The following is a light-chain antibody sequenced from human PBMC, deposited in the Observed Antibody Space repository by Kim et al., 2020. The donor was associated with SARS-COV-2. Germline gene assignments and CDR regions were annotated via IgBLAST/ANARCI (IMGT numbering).Light chain of an antibody. CDR2: GQN. Sequence: ALGPTVRNKCQGDSLRNYYASWYQQKPGQAPVFVIYGQNNRPSGIPDRFSVSNSGNTASLTITGAQAEDEADYYCNSRDSSGNHVLFGGGTQLTVL. CDR1: SLRNYY. J-gene: IGLJ2*01. V-gene: IGLV3-19*01. CDR3: NSRDSSGNHVL.